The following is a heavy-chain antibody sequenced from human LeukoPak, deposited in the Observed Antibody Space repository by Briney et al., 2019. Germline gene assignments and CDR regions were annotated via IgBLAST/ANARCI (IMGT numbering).Heavy chain of an antibody. D-gene: IGHD2-2*01. V-gene: IGHV3-48*03. CDR3: ARDLCSTSCPDAFDI. CDR2: ISSSGSTI. Sequence: QPGGSLRLSCAASGFTFSSYEMNWVRQAPGKGLEWVSYISSSGSTIYYADSVKGRFTISRDNAKNSLYLQMNSLRAEDTAVYYCARDLCSTSCPDAFDIWGQGTMVTVSS. J-gene: IGHJ3*02. CDR1: GFTFSSYE.